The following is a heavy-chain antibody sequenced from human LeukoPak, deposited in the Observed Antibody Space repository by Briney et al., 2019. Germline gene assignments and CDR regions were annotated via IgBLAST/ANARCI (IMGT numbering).Heavy chain of an antibody. V-gene: IGHV3-30*18. CDR3: AKVRYYYDSSGRNAFDI. CDR2: ISYDGSNK. Sequence: AGGSLRLSCAASGFTFSSYGMHWVRQAPGKGLEWVAVISYDGSNKYYADSVKGRFTISRDNSRNTLYLQMNSLRAEDTAVYYCAKVRYYYDSSGRNAFDIWGQGTMVTVSS. D-gene: IGHD3-22*01. J-gene: IGHJ3*02. CDR1: GFTFSSYG.